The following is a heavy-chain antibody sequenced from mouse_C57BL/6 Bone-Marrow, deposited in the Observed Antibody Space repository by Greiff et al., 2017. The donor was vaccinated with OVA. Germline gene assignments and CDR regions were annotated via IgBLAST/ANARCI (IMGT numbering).Heavy chain of an antibody. D-gene: IGHD4-1*01. CDR1: GYSFTGYY. J-gene: IGHJ3*01. CDR2: INPSTGGT. CDR3: ARGGTSPFAY. Sequence: SGPELVKPRASVKISCKASGYSFTGYYMNWVKQSPEKSLEWIGEINPSTGGTTYNQKFKAKATLTVDKSSSTAYMQLRSLTSEDSAVYYCARGGTSPFAYWGQGTLVTVSA. V-gene: IGHV1-42*01.